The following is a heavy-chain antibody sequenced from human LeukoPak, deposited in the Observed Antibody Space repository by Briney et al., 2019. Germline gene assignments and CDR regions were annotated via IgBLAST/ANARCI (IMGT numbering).Heavy chain of an antibody. CDR2: INHSGST. V-gene: IGHV4-34*01. CDR3: ASRHYFGWFDP. D-gene: IGHD2/OR15-2a*01. Sequence: SETLSLTCAVYGGSFSGYYWSWIRQPPGKGLEWIGEINHSGSTNYNPSLKSRVTISVDTSKNQFSLKLSSVTAADTAVYYCASRHYFGWFDPWGQGTLVTVSS. CDR1: GGSFSGYY. J-gene: IGHJ5*02.